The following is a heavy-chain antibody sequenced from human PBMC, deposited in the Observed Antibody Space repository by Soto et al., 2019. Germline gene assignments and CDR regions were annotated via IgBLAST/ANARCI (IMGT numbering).Heavy chain of an antibody. CDR2: ISYDGSNK. CDR1: GFTFSSYA. V-gene: IGHV3-30-3*01. Sequence: QVQLVESGGGVVQPGRSLRLSCAASGFTFSSYAMHWVRQAPGKGLEWVAVISYDGSNKDYADYVKGRFTISRDNSKNTLYLQMNSLIAEDTAGYYCARDKSGYYASSCYRPLRRFYPWCQGTLVTVSS. CDR3: ARDKSGYYASSCYRPLRRFYP. J-gene: IGHJ5*02. D-gene: IGHD3-22*01.